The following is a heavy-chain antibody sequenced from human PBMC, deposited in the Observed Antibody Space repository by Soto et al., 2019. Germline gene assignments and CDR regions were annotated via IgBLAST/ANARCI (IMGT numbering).Heavy chain of an antibody. CDR3: TRHGMEVTGTQGA. J-gene: IGHJ5*02. V-gene: IGHV3-73*01. CDR2: VRSKGNRYAT. D-gene: IGHD6-19*01. CDR1: GFSFGDSA. Sequence: GGSLRLSCEASGFSFGDSAIHWVRQAPGKGLEWVGRVRSKGNRYATNYTASVKGRFIISRDDTENTAYLQMNSLNTEDTAVYYCTRHGMEVTGTQGAWGRGTLVTVSS.